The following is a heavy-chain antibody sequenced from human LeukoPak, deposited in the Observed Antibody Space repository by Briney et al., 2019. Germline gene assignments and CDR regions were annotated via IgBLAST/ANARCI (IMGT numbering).Heavy chain of an antibody. V-gene: IGHV4-59*08. CDR2: IYYSGST. Sequence: NTSETLSLTCSVSGGSISSYYWSWIRQPPGKGLEWIGYIYYSGSTNYNPSLKSRVTISVDTSKNQFSLKLSSVTAADTAVYYCARALYYYDSSGRGAYFDYWGQGTLVTVSS. J-gene: IGHJ4*02. CDR1: GGSISSYY. CDR3: ARALYYYDSSGRGAYFDY. D-gene: IGHD3-22*01.